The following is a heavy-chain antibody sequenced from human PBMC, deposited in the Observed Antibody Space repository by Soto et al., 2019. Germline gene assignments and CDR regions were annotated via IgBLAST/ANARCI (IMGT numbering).Heavy chain of an antibody. CDR3: ARDLGRLVGSWDAFDI. Sequence: GGSLRLSCAASGFTFSSYWMSWVRQAPGKGLEWVANIKQDGSEKYYVDSVKGRFTISRDNAKNSLYLQMNSLRAEDTAVYYCARDLGRLVGSWDAFDIWGQGTMVTVSS. CDR2: IKQDGSEK. D-gene: IGHD2-15*01. J-gene: IGHJ3*02. CDR1: GFTFSSYW. V-gene: IGHV3-7*03.